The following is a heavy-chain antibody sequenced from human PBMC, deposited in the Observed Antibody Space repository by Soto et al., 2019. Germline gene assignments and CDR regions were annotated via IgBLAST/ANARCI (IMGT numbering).Heavy chain of an antibody. CDR2: ISSSGGSV. J-gene: IGHJ4*02. V-gene: IGHV3-21*01. Sequence: EVQLVESGGGLVKPGGSLRLSCAASGFTFSTYSMNWVRQAPGKGLEWISSISSSGGSVSYAESVKGRFTISRDNAKNSLYLQLDGRRAEDTAVYYCARGRSINTNMDYWGQGTLVTVSS. CDR1: GFTFSTYS. D-gene: IGHD2-2*01. CDR3: ARGRSINTNMDY.